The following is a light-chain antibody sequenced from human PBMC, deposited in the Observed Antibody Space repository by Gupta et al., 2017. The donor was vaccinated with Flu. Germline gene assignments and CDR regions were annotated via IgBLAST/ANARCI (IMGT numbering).Light chain of an antibody. CDR3: QQYGNSPPYS. CDR1: QSVSNSY. CDR2: GAS. Sequence: EIVLTQFPGTLSLSPGERATLSCRASQSVSNSYLAWYQQKPGQAPRLLIYGASSRATGIPDRFSGSGSGTDFTLTISRREPEDFAVYYCQQYGNSPPYSFGHGTKLEIK. J-gene: IGKJ2*03. V-gene: IGKV3-20*01.